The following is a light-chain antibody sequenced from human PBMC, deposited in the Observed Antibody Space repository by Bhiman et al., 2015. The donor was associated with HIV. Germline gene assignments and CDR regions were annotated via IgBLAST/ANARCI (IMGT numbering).Light chain of an antibody. V-gene: IGLV2-14*03. CDR2: GVS. CDR3: GTWDRSLSAGGV. Sequence: QSALTQPASVSGSPGQSITISCTGTSSDVGGYNYVSWYQQHPGKAPKLMIYGVSKRPSGVSNRFSGSKSGNTASLTISGLQAEDEADYYCGTWDRSLSAGGVFGTGTKVTV. J-gene: IGLJ1*01. CDR1: SSDVGGYNY.